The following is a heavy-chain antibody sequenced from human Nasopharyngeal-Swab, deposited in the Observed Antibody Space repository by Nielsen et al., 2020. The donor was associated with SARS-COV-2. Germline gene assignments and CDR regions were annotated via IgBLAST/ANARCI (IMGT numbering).Heavy chain of an antibody. J-gene: IGHJ4*02. CDR1: GFTFSSYA. CDR3: AKDLGIAARPDGIDY. Sequence: GGSLGLSCAASGFTFSSYAMSWVRQAPGKGLEWVSAISGSGGSTYYADSVKGRFTISRDNSKNTLYLQMNSLRAEDTAVYYCAKDLGIAARPDGIDYWGQGTLVTVSS. D-gene: IGHD6-6*01. V-gene: IGHV3-23*01. CDR2: ISGSGGST.